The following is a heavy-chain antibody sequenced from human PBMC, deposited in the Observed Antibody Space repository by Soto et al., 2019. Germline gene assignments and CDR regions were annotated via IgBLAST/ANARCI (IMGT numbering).Heavy chain of an antibody. CDR3: AGVETSPDHHNWFDP. V-gene: IGHV4-4*02. CDR2: IYHSGST. Sequence: PSETLWLTCAVSGGSNNSNNWWRCVRQPPGKGLEWSGEIYHSGSTNYNPSLKSRVTISVDKSKNQFSLKLSAVTAADTAVYYCAGVETSPDHHNWFDPWGQG. D-gene: IGHD1-1*01. CDR1: GGSNNSNNW. J-gene: IGHJ5*02.